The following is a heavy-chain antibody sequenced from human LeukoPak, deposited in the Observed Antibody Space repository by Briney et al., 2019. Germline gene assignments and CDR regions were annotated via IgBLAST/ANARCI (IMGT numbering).Heavy chain of an antibody. CDR1: GDSISSDY. J-gene: IGHJ4*02. V-gene: IGHV4-59*01. CDR2: IYYSGST. D-gene: IGHD4-11*01. CDR3: ARGVSDYSYFARYYFDY. Sequence: PSETLSLTCTVSGDSISSDYWSWIRQPPGKGLEWIGYIYYSGSTNYNPSLKSRVTISVDTSKNQFSLKLSSVTAADTAVYYCARGVSDYSYFARYYFDYWGQGTLVTVSS.